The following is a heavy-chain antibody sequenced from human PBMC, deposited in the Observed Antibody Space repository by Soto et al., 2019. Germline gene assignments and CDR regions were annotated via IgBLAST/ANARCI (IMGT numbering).Heavy chain of an antibody. CDR2: IKSDGSST. CDR1: GFTFSSYW. D-gene: IGHD3-10*01. CDR3: AREPFGDSSY. Sequence: EVQLVESGGGLVQPGGSLKLSCAASGFTFSSYWMHWVRQAPGKGLVWVSRIKSDGSSTNSADSVKGRFTISRDNARNTLCLQMNSLRAEDTAVYYCAREPFGDSSYWGQGTLVTVSS. V-gene: IGHV3-74*01. J-gene: IGHJ4*02.